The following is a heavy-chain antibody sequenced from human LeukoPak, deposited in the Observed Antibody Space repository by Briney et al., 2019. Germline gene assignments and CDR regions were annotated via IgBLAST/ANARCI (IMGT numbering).Heavy chain of an antibody. CDR2: IKKDGSEK. D-gene: IGHD4-11*01. CDR1: GFTFSSYW. Sequence: GGSLRLSCAASGFTFSSYWMSWVRQAPGKGLEWVANIKKDGSEKYYADSVKGRFTISRDNSKNTLYLQMNSLRAEDTAVYYCARGIYSPGDIWGQGTMVTVSS. V-gene: IGHV3-7*01. CDR3: ARGIYSPGDI. J-gene: IGHJ3*02.